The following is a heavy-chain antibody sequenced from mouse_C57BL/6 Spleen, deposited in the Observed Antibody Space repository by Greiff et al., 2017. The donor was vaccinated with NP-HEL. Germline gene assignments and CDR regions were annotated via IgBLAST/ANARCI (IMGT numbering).Heavy chain of an antibody. V-gene: IGHV1-82*01. J-gene: IGHJ2*01. CDR2: IYPGDGDT. D-gene: IGHD2-4*01. Sequence: VQLQQSGPELVKPGASVKISCKASGYAFSSSWMNWVKQRPGKGLEWIGRIYPGDGDTNYNGKFQGKATLTADKSSSTAYMQLSSLTSEDSAVYFCARYDYDGKGFDYWGQGTTLTVSS. CDR1: GYAFSSSW. CDR3: ARYDYDGKGFDY.